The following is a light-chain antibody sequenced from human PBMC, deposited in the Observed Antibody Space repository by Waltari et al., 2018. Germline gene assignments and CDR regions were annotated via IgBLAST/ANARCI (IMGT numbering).Light chain of an antibody. J-gene: IGLJ3*02. CDR1: SSHSGAGYH. CDR2: GNR. CDR3: QSYDSSLSGPRV. V-gene: IGLV1-40*01. Sequence: QSVLTQPPSVAGAPGQRVTLSCTGRSSHSGAGYHVHWYQQLPGTAPKLLIYGNRNRPSGVPDRFSGSKSGTSASLAITGLQAEDEADYYCQSYDSSLSGPRVFGGGTKLTVL.